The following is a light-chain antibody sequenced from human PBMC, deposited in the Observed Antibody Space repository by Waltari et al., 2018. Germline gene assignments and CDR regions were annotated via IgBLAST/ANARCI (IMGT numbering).Light chain of an antibody. V-gene: IGLV5-39*01. CDR3: AIWYXSAWV. Sequence: QPVLTQPTSLSASPGASARFPCTLPSGINVGTSRIYWYHQKPGSLPRYILRFKSDSDKQQGSGVPSRFSGSKEPSINAGLLLISGLQSEDEADYYCAIWYXSAWVFGGGTKLTVL. J-gene: IGLJ3*02. CDR1: SGINVGTSR. CDR2: FKSDSDK.